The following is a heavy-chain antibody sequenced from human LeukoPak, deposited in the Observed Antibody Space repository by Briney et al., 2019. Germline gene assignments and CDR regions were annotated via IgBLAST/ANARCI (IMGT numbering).Heavy chain of an antibody. D-gene: IGHD3-10*01. J-gene: IGHJ5*02. CDR1: GYSISSGYY. CDR3: AREYYYGSGSYRP. V-gene: IGHV4-38-2*02. CDR2: IYHSGST. Sequence: PSETLSLTCTVSGYSISSGYYWGWIRKPPGKGLEWIGSIYHSGSTYYNPSLKSRVTISVDTSKNQFSLKLSSVTAADTAVYYCAREYYYGSGSYRPWGQGTLVAVSS.